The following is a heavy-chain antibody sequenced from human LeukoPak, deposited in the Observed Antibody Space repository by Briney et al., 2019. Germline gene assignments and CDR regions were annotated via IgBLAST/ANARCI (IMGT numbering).Heavy chain of an antibody. J-gene: IGHJ4*02. CDR3: ARGPSTAMEFDY. CDR1: GGSFSGYY. CDR2: INHSGST. V-gene: IGHV4-34*01. D-gene: IGHD5-18*01. Sequence: SETLSLTCAVYGGSFSGYYWSWIRQPPGKGLEWIGEINHSGSTNYNPSLKSRVTISVDTSKNQFSLKLSSVTAADTAVYYCARGPSTAMEFDYWGQGTLVTVSS.